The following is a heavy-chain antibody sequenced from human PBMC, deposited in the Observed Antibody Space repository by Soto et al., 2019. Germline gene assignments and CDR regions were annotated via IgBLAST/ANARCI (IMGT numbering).Heavy chain of an antibody. CDR2: INPSGGST. D-gene: IGHD3-3*01. V-gene: IGHV1-46*03. Sequence: QVQLVQSGAEVKKPGASVKVSCKASGYTFTSYYMHWVRQAPGQGLEWMGIINPSGGSTSYAQKFQCRVTMTRDTSTSTVYMELSSLRSEDTAVYYCASVGFLEWLFDYWGQGTLVTVSS. CDR1: GYTFTSYY. J-gene: IGHJ4*02. CDR3: ASVGFLEWLFDY.